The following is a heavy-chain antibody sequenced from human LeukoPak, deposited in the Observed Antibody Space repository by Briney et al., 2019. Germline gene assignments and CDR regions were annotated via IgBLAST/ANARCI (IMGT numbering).Heavy chain of an antibody. V-gene: IGHV3-7*01. CDR1: GFTFRTSW. Sequence: GGSLRLSCAASGFTFRTSWMSWVRQAPGKGLEWVANIKEDGSVKNYVDSVKGRFTISRDNAENSLYLQLNSLRAEDTAVYFCARGRAYSTFDYWGQEPWSPSPQ. CDR3: ARGRAYSTFDY. J-gene: IGHJ4*01. D-gene: IGHD3-16*01. CDR2: IKEDGSVK.